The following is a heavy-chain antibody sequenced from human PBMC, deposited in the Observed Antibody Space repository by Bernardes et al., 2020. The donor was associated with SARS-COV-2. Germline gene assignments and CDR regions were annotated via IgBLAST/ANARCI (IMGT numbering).Heavy chain of an antibody. J-gene: IGHJ4*02. D-gene: IGHD2-15*01. CDR1: GLTFSSFW. CDR3: ARDVVGKEDI. Sequence: GGSLRLSCAASGLTFSSFWMHWVRQVPGKGLVWVSRINEDGTITNYADSVKGRFTISRNNAKNTLFLQMNSLRAEDTAVYYCARDVVGKEDIWGQGTLVTGSS. CDR2: INEDGTIT. V-gene: IGHV3-74*01.